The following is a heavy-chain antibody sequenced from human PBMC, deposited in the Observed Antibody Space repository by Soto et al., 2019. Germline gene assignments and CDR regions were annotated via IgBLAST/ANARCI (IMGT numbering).Heavy chain of an antibody. CDR1: GYTFTSYY. D-gene: IGHD2-15*01. CDR2: INPSGGST. J-gene: IGHJ6*03. CDR3: ARIPGNGSHYYYMDV. V-gene: IGHV1-46*03. Sequence: ASVKVSCKASGYTFTSYYMHWVRQAPGQGLEWMGIINPSGGSTSYAQKFQGRVTMTRDTSTSTVYMELSSLRSEDTAVYCCARIPGNGSHYYYMDVWGKGTTVTVSS.